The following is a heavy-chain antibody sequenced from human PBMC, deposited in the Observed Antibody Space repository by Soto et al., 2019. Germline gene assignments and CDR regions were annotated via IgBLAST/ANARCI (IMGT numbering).Heavy chain of an antibody. V-gene: IGHV1-2*02. CDR3: ARVYGSGSSRPNLRY. CDR2: INPNSGGT. CDR1: GYTFTGYY. J-gene: IGHJ4*02. D-gene: IGHD3-10*01. Sequence: QVQLVQSGAEVKKPGALVKVSCKASGYTFTGYYMHWVRQAPGQGLEWMGWINPNSGGTNYAQKFQGRVTMTRDTSISTAYMELSRLRSDDTAVYYCARVYGSGSSRPNLRYWGQGTLVTVSS.